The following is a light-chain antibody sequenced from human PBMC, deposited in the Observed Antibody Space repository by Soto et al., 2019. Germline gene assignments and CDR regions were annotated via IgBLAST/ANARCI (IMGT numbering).Light chain of an antibody. CDR3: QQYKSYSWT. CDR1: QSITTW. CDR2: DAS. J-gene: IGKJ1*01. V-gene: IGKV1-5*01. Sequence: DIQMTQSPSTLSASVGDRVTITCRASQSITTWLAWYQHKPGKAPKLLMYDASNLERGVPSRFSGSGSGTEFTLTISSLQPDDFATYYCQQYKSYSWTFGQGTKVDI.